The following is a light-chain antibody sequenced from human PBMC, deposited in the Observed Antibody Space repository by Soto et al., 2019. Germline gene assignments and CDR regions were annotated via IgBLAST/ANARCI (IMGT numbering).Light chain of an antibody. CDR3: QQYKNWPPIT. CDR1: QSVSNNY. V-gene: IGKV3D-20*02. Sequence: EIVLTQSPATLSLSPGERAILSCRASQSVSNNYLAWYQQKPGQAPRLLIYGASNRATGIPDRFSGSGSGTDFTLTISRLEPEDFAVYYCQQYKNWPPITFGQGTRLEI. J-gene: IGKJ5*01. CDR2: GAS.